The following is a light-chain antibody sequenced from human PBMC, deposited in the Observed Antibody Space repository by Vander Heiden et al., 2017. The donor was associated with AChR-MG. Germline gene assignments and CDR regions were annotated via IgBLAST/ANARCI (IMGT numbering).Light chain of an antibody. J-gene: IGKJ2*01. CDR1: QSISSW. CDR2: KAS. CDR3: QQDNSYPYT. Sequence: DIQMTPSPSTLSAPVGDRVTITCRASQSISSWLAWYQQKPGKAPKLLIYKASSLESGVPSRFSGSASGTEFTLTISSLQPDDFATYYCQQDNSYPYTFGQGTKLEIK. V-gene: IGKV1-5*03.